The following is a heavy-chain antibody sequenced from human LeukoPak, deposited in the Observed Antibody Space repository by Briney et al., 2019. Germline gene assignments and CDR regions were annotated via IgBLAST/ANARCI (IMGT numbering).Heavy chain of an antibody. CDR3: AKSAENVVVTAIYYYYYMDV. D-gene: IGHD2-21*02. Sequence: RGSLRLSCAASGFTFSNYAMNWVRQTPGKGLEWISTLSGSGGTTYYADSVKGRFTISRDNSKNTLYLQMNSLRAEDTAIYYCAKSAENVVVTAIYYYYYMDVWGKGTTVTVSS. CDR1: GFTFSNYA. V-gene: IGHV3-23*01. J-gene: IGHJ6*03. CDR2: LSGSGGTT.